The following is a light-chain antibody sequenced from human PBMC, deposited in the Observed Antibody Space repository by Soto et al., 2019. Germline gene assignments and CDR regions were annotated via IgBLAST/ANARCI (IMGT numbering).Light chain of an antibody. J-gene: IGKJ1*01. CDR1: QDISNY. V-gene: IGKV1-8*01. Sequence: AIRMTQSPSSLSASTGDRITITCRASQDISNYLVWYQQIPGKAPKVLIHAASTLQGGVSSRFSGSGSGTDFTLTINGLQFEDFATYYCLHYYRYPWTFGQGTKV. CDR3: LHYYRYPWT. CDR2: AAS.